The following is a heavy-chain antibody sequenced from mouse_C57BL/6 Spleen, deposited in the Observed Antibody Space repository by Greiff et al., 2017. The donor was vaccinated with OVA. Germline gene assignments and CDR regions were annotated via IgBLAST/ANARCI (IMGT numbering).Heavy chain of an antibody. V-gene: IGHV14-4*01. CDR2: IDPENGDT. D-gene: IGHD1-1*01. CDR1: GFNIKDDY. CDR3: TKYYGSRRLFAY. Sequence: VQLQQSGAELVRPGASVKLSCTASGFNIKDDYMHWVKQRPEQGLEWIGWIDPENGDTEYASKFQGKATITADTSSNTAYLQLSSLTSEDTAVYYCTKYYGSRRLFAYWGQGTLVTVSA. J-gene: IGHJ3*01.